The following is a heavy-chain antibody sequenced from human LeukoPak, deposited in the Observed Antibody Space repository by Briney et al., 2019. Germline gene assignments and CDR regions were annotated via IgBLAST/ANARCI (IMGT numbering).Heavy chain of an antibody. J-gene: IGHJ6*03. CDR1: GGSISSGGYY. Sequence: SETLSLTCTVSGGSISSGGYYWSWIRQHPGKGLEWIGYIYYSGSTYYNPSLRSRVTISVDTSKNQFSLKLSSVTAADTAVYYCARMVWGGYYYYYYYMDVWAKGPRSPSP. V-gene: IGHV4-31*03. D-gene: IGHD6-19*01. CDR2: IYYSGST. CDR3: ARMVWGGYYYYYYYMDV.